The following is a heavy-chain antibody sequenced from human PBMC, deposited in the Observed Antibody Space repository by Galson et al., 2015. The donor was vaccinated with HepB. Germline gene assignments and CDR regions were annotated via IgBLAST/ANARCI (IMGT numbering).Heavy chain of an antibody. D-gene: IGHD5-18*01. V-gene: IGHV3-48*04. J-gene: IGHJ4*02. CDR2: ISSSSSTI. Sequence: SLRLSCAASGFTFSSYSMNWVRQAPGKGLEWVSYISSSSSTIYYADSVKGRFTISRDNAKNSLYLQMNSLRAEDTAVYYCARAPYSYGYIGYYFDYWGQGTLVTVSS. CDR1: GFTFSSYS. CDR3: ARAPYSYGYIGYYFDY.